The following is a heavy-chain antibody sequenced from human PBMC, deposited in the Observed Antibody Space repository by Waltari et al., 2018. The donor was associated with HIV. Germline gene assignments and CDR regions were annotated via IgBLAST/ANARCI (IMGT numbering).Heavy chain of an antibody. CDR2: IGRRGATT. CDR1: GFTFSAYA. J-gene: IGHJ5*02. V-gene: IGHV3-23*01. CDR3: ARGHRETVTTLRFDP. D-gene: IGHD4-17*01. Sequence: EVQVLESGGGLVQPGGSLRLSCAASGFTFSAYAMGWVRQAPGKGRGGVLAIGRRGATTFYADAVKGRFTISRDNSKTTLYLQMNSLRDEDTAVYYCARGHRETVTTLRFDPWGQGTLVTVSS.